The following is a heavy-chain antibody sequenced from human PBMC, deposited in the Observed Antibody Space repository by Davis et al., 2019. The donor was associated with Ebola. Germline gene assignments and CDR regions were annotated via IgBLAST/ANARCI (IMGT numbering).Heavy chain of an antibody. CDR1: GFMFSGYE. CDR3: ATDEGGSRY. D-gene: IGHD1-26*01. V-gene: IGHV3-15*07. Sequence: PGGSLRLSCAASGFMFSGYEMNWVRQAPGKGLEWVGRIKTKTDEGILDYAEPVKGRFIMSRDDARNTMSLHMSSLKTEDTGVYYCATDEGGSRYWGQGSRVIVSS. J-gene: IGHJ4*02. CDR2: IKTKTDEGIL.